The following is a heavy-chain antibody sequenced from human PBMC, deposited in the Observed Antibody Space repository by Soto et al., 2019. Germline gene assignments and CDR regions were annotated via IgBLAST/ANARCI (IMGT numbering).Heavy chain of an antibody. Sequence: QLKESGPGQVSPSETLSLTCSVSGASIDDRGHHWSWLRRSPGRGLEWLGSVYHDWTNYYNPFLKRRVSLSGEHVENLFCLKVDSVDGADPAVLYCAKDKGYSRVGFFRKDPYFGLDVWGPGTTVTVSS. CDR3: AKDKGYSRVGFFRKDPYFGLDV. CDR1: GASIDDRGHH. CDR2: VYHDWTN. J-gene: IGHJ6*02. V-gene: IGHV4-39*02. D-gene: IGHD6-13*01.